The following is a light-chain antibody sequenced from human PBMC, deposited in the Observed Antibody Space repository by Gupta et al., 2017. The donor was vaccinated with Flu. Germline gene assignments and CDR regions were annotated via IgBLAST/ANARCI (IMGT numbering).Light chain of an antibody. CDR1: QSVSRY. Sequence: EIATLSCRASQSVSRYLAWYQQKPGQAPRLLIYDASNRATGIPARFSGSGSGTDFTLTISSLEPEDFAVYYCQQRSNWPPFTFGPGTKVDIK. CDR3: QQRSNWPPFT. V-gene: IGKV3-11*01. J-gene: IGKJ3*01. CDR2: DAS.